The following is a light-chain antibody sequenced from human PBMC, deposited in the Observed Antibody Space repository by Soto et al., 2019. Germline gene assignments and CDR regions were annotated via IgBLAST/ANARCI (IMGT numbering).Light chain of an antibody. CDR3: SSYTSSSISWV. V-gene: IGLV2-14*01. CDR2: EVS. Sequence: QSVLTQPASVSGSPGQSITISCTGTSSDVGGYNYVSWYQQHPGKAPKLMIYEVSNRPSGVSNRFSGSKSGNTASLTISGLQAEDEADYYCSSYTSSSISWVFGGGTKVTVL. J-gene: IGLJ3*02. CDR1: SSDVGGYNY.